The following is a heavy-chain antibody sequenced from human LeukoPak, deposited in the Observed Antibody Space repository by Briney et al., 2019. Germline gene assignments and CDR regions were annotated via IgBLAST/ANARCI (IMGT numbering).Heavy chain of an antibody. Sequence: PGGSLRLSCAASGFTFSSYAMSWVRQAPGEGLEWVSAISNSGGNTYYADSVKGRFTISRDNSKNTVYMQMDGLRAEDTAVYYCTRDRGGSPTDVFDYWGQGTLVTVSS. CDR1: GFTFSSYA. J-gene: IGHJ4*02. V-gene: IGHV3-23*01. CDR3: TRDRGGSPTDVFDY. CDR2: ISNSGGNT. D-gene: IGHD2-15*01.